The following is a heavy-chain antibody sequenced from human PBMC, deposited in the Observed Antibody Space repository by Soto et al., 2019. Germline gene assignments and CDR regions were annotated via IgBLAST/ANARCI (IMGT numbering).Heavy chain of an antibody. V-gene: IGHV3-30-3*01. Sequence: GGSLRLSCAASGFTFSSYAMHWVRQAPGKGLEWVAVISYDGSNKYYADSVKGRFTISRDNSKNTLYLQMNSLRAEDTAVYYCARDRKKDSALWEAYFDYWGQGTLVTVSS. D-gene: IGHD1-26*01. CDR3: ARDRKKDSALWEAYFDY. CDR2: ISYDGSNK. J-gene: IGHJ4*02. CDR1: GFTFSSYA.